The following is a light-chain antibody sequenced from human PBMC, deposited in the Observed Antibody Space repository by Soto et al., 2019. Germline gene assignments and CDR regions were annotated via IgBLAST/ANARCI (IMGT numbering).Light chain of an antibody. Sequence: QSALTQPPSVSGSPGQSVTISCTGTSSDVGGYNRVSWYQQPPGTAPKLVIYEVIHRPSGVPARFSGSKSGNTASLTISGLQAEDEADYYCYSYTSSSPYVFGTGTKLTVL. CDR1: SSDVGGYNR. J-gene: IGLJ1*01. V-gene: IGLV2-18*02. CDR2: EVI. CDR3: YSYTSSSPYV.